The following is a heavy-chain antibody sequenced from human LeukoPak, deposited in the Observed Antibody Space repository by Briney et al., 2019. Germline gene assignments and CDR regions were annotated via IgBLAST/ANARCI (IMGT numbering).Heavy chain of an antibody. J-gene: IGHJ6*02. Sequence: SETLSLTCTVSGGSISSYYWSWIRQPPGKGLEWIGYIYDSGSTNYNPSLKSRVTISVDTSKNQFSLKLSSVTAADTAVYYCAGVGGTNYYYYGMDVWGQGTTVTVSS. CDR2: IYDSGST. D-gene: IGHD1-1*01. CDR3: AGVGGTNYYYYGMDV. CDR1: GGSISSYY. V-gene: IGHV4-59*01.